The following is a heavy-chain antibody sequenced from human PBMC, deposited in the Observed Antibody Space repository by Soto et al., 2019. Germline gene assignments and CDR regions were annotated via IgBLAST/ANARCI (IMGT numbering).Heavy chain of an antibody. CDR2: ISAYNGNT. V-gene: IGHV1-18*01. D-gene: IGHD3-9*01. CDR1: GYTFTSYD. J-gene: IGHJ4*02. Sequence: ASVKVSCKASGYTFTSYDFTWVRQAPGQGLEWMGWISAYNGNTNYAQKLQGRVTMTTDTSTSTAYMGLRSLRSDDTAVYYCARGGSGYDILTGYPPFDYWGQGTLVTVSS. CDR3: ARGGSGYDILTGYPPFDY.